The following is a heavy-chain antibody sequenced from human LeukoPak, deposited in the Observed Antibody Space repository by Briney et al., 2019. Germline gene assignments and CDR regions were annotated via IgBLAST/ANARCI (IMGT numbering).Heavy chain of an antibody. V-gene: IGHV4-34*01. CDR2: INHSGST. CDR3: AHPAWELTL. D-gene: IGHD1-26*01. CDR1: GGSFSGYY. Sequence: PSETLSLTCAVYGGSFSGYYWSWLRQPPGKGLEWIGEINHSGSTNYNPSLKSRVTTSVDTSKNQFSLKLSSVTAADTAVYYCAHPAWELTLWGQGTLVTVSS. J-gene: IGHJ4*02.